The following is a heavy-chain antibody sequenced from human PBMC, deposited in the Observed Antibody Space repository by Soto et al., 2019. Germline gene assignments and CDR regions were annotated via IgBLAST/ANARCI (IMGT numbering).Heavy chain of an antibody. Sequence: VASVKVSCKVSGYTLTELSMHWVRQAPGKGLEWMGGFDPEDGETIYAQKFQGRVTMTEDTSTDTAYMELSSLRSEDTAVYYCATVVTWQQSYFDYWGQGTLVTVSS. CDR1: GYTLTELS. CDR3: ATVVTWQQSYFDY. V-gene: IGHV1-24*01. CDR2: FDPEDGET. J-gene: IGHJ4*02. D-gene: IGHD6-13*01.